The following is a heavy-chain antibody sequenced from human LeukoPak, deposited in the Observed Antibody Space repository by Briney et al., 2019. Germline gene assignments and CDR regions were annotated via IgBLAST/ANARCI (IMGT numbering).Heavy chain of an antibody. CDR3: ARAPITSPFYFDH. Sequence: PGGSLRLSCSASGFGSGDHGMSWVRQVPGKGLEWVSGINWSGGSTGYADPVRGRFTISRDNAKNSLYLQMDSLTAEDTALYYCARAPITSPFYFDHWGKGTLVTVSS. CDR2: INWSGGST. V-gene: IGHV3-20*04. D-gene: IGHD2-2*01. J-gene: IGHJ4*02. CDR1: GFGSGDHG.